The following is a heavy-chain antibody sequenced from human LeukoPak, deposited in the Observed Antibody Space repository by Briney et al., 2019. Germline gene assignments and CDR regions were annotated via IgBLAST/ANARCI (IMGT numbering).Heavy chain of an antibody. D-gene: IGHD3-22*01. CDR3: ARVRALEYYYDSSGYYPYFDY. CDR2: INPSGGST. J-gene: IGHJ4*02. Sequence: GASVKVSCKASGYTFTSYYMHWVRQAPGQGLEWMGIINPSGGSTSYAQKFQGRVTMTRDTSTSTVYMELSSLRSEDTAVYYCARVRALEYYYDSSGYYPYFDYWGQGTLVTVSS. V-gene: IGHV1-46*01. CDR1: GYTFTSYY.